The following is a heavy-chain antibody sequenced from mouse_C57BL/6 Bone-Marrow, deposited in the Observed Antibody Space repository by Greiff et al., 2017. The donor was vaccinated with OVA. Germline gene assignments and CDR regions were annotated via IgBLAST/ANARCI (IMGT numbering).Heavy chain of an antibody. CDR2: IDPSDSYT. Sequence: VQLQQPGAELVKPGASVKLSCKASGYTFTSYWMQWVKQRPGQGLEWIGEIDPSDSYTNYNQKFKGKATLTVDTSSSTAYMQLSSLTSEDSAVYYCARGGTPFDYWGQGTTLTVSS. D-gene: IGHD3-3*01. J-gene: IGHJ2*01. V-gene: IGHV1-50*01. CDR3: ARGGTPFDY. CDR1: GYTFTSYW.